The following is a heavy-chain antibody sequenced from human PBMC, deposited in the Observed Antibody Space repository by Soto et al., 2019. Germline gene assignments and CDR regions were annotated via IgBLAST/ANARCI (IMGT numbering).Heavy chain of an antibody. Sequence: EVQLLESGGGLVQPGGSLRLSCAASGFTFSSSGMSWVRQAPGKGLEWVSAIGGSGGSTYYADSVKGRFTISRDNSRNTRYLQMNSLRGEDTAVYHCAKDLLVRGVIKPLDYWGQGTLVIVSS. D-gene: IGHD3-10*01. CDR1: GFTFSSSG. CDR2: IGGSGGST. CDR3: AKDLLVRGVIKPLDY. V-gene: IGHV3-23*01. J-gene: IGHJ4*02.